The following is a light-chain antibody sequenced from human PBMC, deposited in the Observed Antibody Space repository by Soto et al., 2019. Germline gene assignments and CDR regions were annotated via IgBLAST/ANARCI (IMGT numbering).Light chain of an antibody. CDR3: QSSGDSNHVI. J-gene: IGLJ2*01. V-gene: IGLV6-57*04. CDR1: SGSIASKY. CDR2: EDR. Sequence: NFMLTQPHSVSESPGKTVTISCTRSSGSIASKYVQWYQQRPGSAPTTVIYEDRQRPSGVPDRFSGSIDTSSNSASLTISGLKTEDGPDYYCQSSGDSNHVIFGGGTKLTVL.